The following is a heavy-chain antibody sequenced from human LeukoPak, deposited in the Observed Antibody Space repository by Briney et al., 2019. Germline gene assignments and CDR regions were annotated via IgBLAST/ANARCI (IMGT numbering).Heavy chain of an antibody. CDR3: ARLGIAVAGTWFDY. D-gene: IGHD6-19*01. CDR1: GGSISSSYYY. V-gene: IGHV4-39*01. J-gene: IGHJ4*02. CDR2: IYYSGST. Sequence: SETLSLTCTVSGGSISSSYYYWGWIRQPPGKGLEWIGSIYYSGSTYYNPSLKSRVTISVDTSKNQFSLKLSSVTAADTAVYYCARLGIAVAGTWFDYWGQGTLVTVSS.